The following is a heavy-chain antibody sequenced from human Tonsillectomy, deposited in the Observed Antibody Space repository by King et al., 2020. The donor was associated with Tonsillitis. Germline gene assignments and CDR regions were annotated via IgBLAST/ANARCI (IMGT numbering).Heavy chain of an antibody. D-gene: IGHD2-2*01. V-gene: IGHV1-18*01. CDR1: GYTFTSYG. Sequence: QLVQSGAEVKKPGAAVKVSCKASGYTFTSYGISWVRQAPGQVLEWMGWISGYNGNTNYAQKFQGRVTMTTDTSTSTAYMELRSLRSDDTAVYYCARGGFCSSTSCPARFDPWGQGTLVTVSS. J-gene: IGHJ5*02. CDR2: ISGYNGNT. CDR3: ARGGFCSSTSCPARFDP.